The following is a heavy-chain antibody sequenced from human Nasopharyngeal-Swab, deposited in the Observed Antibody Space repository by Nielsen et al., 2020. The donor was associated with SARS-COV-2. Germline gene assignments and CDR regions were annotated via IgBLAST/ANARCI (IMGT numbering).Heavy chain of an antibody. CDR1: GDTFIDFS. CDR2: INPDNGYT. D-gene: IGHD6-13*01. CDR3: ARLGAAGDFDY. J-gene: IGHJ4*02. Sequence: ASVKVSCKASGDTFIDFSVHWVRQAPGQRLEWMGRINPDNGYTKYSQMFQDRVSITRDTSANTVYMELSSLRSEDTAVVFCARLGAAGDFDYWGQGSLVTVSS. V-gene: IGHV1-3*01.